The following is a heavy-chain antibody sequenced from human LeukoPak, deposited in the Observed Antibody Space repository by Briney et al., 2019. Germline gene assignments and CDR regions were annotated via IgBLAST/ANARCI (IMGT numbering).Heavy chain of an antibody. CDR2: FDPEDGET. D-gene: IGHD6-13*01. Sequence: ASVKVSCKVSGYTLTELSMHWVRQAPGKGLEWMGGFDPEDGETIYAQKFQGRVTMTEDTSTDTAYMELSSLRSEDTAVYYCATPERYSNGWYLVYWGQGTLVTVSS. V-gene: IGHV1-24*01. CDR1: GYTLTELS. CDR3: ATPERYSNGWYLVY. J-gene: IGHJ4*02.